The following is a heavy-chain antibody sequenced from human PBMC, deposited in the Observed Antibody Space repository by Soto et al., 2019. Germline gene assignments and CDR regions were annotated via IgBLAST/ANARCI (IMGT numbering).Heavy chain of an antibody. V-gene: IGHV4-59*01. Sequence: KLRKTLSLTCTVSGGSISSYYWSWIRPPPGKGLEWIGYIYYSGSTNYNPSLKSRVTISVDTSKNQFSLKLSSVTAADTAVYYCARGAPEHNWNYNWDNWFDPWGQGTLVTVSS. CDR2: IYYSGST. CDR1: GGSISSYY. CDR3: ARGAPEHNWNYNWDNWFDP. D-gene: IGHD1-7*01. J-gene: IGHJ5*02.